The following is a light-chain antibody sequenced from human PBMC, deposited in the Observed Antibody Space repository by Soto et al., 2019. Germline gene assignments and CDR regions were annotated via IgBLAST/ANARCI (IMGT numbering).Light chain of an antibody. CDR3: TSYTSSSTWV. CDR2: EVN. CDR1: SSDVGAYNY. V-gene: IGLV2-14*01. J-gene: IGLJ3*02. Sequence: QSALTQPASVSGSPGQSMTISCTGTSSDVGAYNYVSWYQQHPGKAPKLMIYEVNNRPSGVSNRFSGSKSGNTASLTISGLQAEDEADYHCTSYTSSSTWVFGGGTKVTVL.